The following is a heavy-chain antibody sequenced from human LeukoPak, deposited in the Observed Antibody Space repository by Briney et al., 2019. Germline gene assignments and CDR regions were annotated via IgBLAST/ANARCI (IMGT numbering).Heavy chain of an antibody. CDR1: GFTFSSYS. J-gene: IGHJ5*02. CDR3: ARSITNRKNNWFDP. Sequence: GGSLRLSCAASGFTFSSYSMNWVRQAPGKGLEWVSSISSSSSYIYYADSVKGRFTISRDNAKNSLYLQMNSLRAEDTAVYYCARSITNRKNNWFDPWGQGTLVTVSS. CDR2: ISSSSSYI. D-gene: IGHD3-3*01. V-gene: IGHV3-21*01.